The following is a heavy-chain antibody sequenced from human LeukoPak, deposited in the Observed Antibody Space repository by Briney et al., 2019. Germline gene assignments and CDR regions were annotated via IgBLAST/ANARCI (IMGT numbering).Heavy chain of an antibody. J-gene: IGHJ4*02. CDR3: VRSAFHAGSGNYYDY. V-gene: IGHV3-74*03. CDR1: GFTFSNYW. D-gene: IGHD3-22*01. Sequence: GGSLRLSCAASGFTFSNYWIHWVRQAPGKGLVWVSRIDNAGSITTYADSVEGRFTISRDNAENTLYLQMNSLRVEDTAVYYCVRSAFHAGSGNYYDYWGQGTLVTVSS. CDR2: IDNAGSIT.